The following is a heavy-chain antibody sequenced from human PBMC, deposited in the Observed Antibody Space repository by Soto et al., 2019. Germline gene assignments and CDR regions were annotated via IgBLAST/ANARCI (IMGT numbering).Heavy chain of an antibody. Sequence: GGSLRLSCAASGFTFDDYAMHWVRQAPGKGLEWVSGISWNSGSIGYADSVKGRFTISRDNAKNSLYLQMNSLRAEDTALYYCARPRSRIAVAGPFDYWGQGTLVTVSS. J-gene: IGHJ4*02. CDR3: ARPRSRIAVAGPFDY. CDR1: GFTFDDYA. V-gene: IGHV3-9*01. D-gene: IGHD6-19*01. CDR2: ISWNSGSI.